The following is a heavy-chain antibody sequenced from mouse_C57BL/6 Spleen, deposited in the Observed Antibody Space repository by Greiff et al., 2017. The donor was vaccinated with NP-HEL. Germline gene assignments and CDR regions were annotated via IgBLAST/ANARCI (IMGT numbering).Heavy chain of an antibody. D-gene: IGHD1-1*02. V-gene: IGHV1-55*01. CDR2: IYPGSGST. CDR3: ARGGFYAMDY. J-gene: IGHJ4*01. CDR1: GYTFTSYW. Sequence: QVQLQQSGAELVKPGASVKMSCKASGYTFTSYWITWVKQRPGQGLEWIGDIYPGSGSTNYNEKFKSKATLTVDKSSSTAYMQLSSLTSEDSAVYYCARGGFYAMDYWGQGTSVTVSS.